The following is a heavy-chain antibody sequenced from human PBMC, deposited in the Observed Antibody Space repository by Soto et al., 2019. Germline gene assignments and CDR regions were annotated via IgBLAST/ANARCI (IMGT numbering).Heavy chain of an antibody. J-gene: IGHJ4*02. Sequence: SVALSCKASGGTLRSNAISWVRQAHRQGLEWMGGIIPVNGTAKYSQKFQGRVTITRDKSTSTAYMELSSLRSEDTAVYYCARDSSMLSLDYWGQGTLVTVS. CDR1: GGTLRSNA. D-gene: IGHD3-16*01. V-gene: IGHV1-69*05. CDR3: ARDSSMLSLDY. CDR2: IIPVNGTA.